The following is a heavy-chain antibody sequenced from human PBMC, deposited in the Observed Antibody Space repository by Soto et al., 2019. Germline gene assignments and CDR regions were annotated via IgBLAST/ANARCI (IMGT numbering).Heavy chain of an antibody. D-gene: IGHD4-4*01. CDR3: ARDSGTVTTPIGYYYYYYMDV. CDR1: GYTFTSYG. Sequence: ASVKVSCKASGYTFTSYGISWVRQAPGQGLEWMGWISAYNGNTNYAQKLQGRVTMTTDTSTSTAYMELRSLRTDDTAVYYCARDSGTVTTPIGYYYYYYMDVWGKGTTVTVSS. CDR2: ISAYNGNT. V-gene: IGHV1-18*01. J-gene: IGHJ6*03.